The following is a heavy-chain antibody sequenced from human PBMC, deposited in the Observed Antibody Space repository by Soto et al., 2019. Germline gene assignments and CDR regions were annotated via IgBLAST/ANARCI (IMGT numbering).Heavy chain of an antibody. J-gene: IGHJ4*02. D-gene: IGHD2-2*01. CDR3: ARDNSPAVVGDGYFDY. CDR1: GGSISSGDYY. CDR2: IYYSGST. Sequence: SETLSLTCTVSGGSISSGDYYWSWIRQPPGKGLEWIGYIYYSGSTYYNPSLKSRVTISVDTSKNQFSLKLSSVTAADTAVYYCARDNSPAVVGDGYFDYWGQGTLVTVSS. V-gene: IGHV4-30-4*01.